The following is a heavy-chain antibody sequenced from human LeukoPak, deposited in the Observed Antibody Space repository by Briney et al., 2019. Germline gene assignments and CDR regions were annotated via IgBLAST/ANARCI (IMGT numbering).Heavy chain of an antibody. CDR2: ISTDGGGT. D-gene: IGHD6-13*01. V-gene: IGHV3-64*01. CDR3: ARYSSGSCYDY. CDR1: GFTFTTYA. Sequence: PGGSLRLSCAASGFTFTTYAMHWVRQAPGRGLEYVSAISTDGGGTYYANSVKGRFTISRDNSKNTLYLQMGSLRVEDMAVYYCARYSSGSCYDYCGQGTLVTVSS. J-gene: IGHJ4*02.